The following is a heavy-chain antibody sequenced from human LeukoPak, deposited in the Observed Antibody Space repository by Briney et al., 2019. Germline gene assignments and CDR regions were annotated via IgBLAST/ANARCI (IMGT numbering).Heavy chain of an antibody. CDR3: ATADSSGWWRGY. V-gene: IGHV3-15*01. Sequence: GGSLRLSCAASGFTFSNAWMSWVRQAPGKGLEWVGRIKSKTDGGTTDYAAPVKGRFTISRDDSKNTLYLQMNSLKTEDTAVYYCATADSSGWWRGYWGQGTLVTVSS. CDR2: IKSKTDGGTT. J-gene: IGHJ4*02. CDR1: GFTFSNAW. D-gene: IGHD6-19*01.